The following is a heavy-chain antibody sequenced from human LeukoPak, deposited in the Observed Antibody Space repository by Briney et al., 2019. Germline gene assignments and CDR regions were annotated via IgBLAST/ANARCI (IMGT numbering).Heavy chain of an antibody. CDR2: IYYSGST. J-gene: IGHJ4*02. D-gene: IGHD5-18*01. Sequence: SETLSLTCTVSGGSISSSSYYWSWIRQPPGKGLEWIGYIYYSGSTNYNPSLKSRVTIPVDTSKNQFSLKLSSVTAADTAVYYCARESDTAMVSYFDYWGQGTLVTVSS. V-gene: IGHV4-61*01. CDR1: GGSISSSSYY. CDR3: ARESDTAMVSYFDY.